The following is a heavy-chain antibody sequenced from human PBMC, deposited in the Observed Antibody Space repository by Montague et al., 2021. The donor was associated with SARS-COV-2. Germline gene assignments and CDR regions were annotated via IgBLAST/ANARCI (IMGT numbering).Heavy chain of an antibody. CDR2: IYYSGST. Sequence: SETLSLTCTVSGGSISSYYWSWIRQPPGKGLEWIGYIYYSGSTNYNPSLKSRVTISVDTSKNQFSLKLSSVTAADTAVYYCARGRPTVRGVIRWFDPWGQGTLVTVSS. CDR1: GGSISSYY. CDR3: ARGRPTVRGVIRWFDP. J-gene: IGHJ5*02. D-gene: IGHD3-10*01. V-gene: IGHV4-59*01.